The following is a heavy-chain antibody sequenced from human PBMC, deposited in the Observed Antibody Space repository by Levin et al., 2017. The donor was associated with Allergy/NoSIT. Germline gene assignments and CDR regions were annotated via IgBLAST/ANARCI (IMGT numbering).Heavy chain of an antibody. CDR1: GFTVSSNY. V-gene: IGHV3-53*01. CDR3: ARGYSSSWDFDY. D-gene: IGHD6-13*01. CDR2: IYSGGST. J-gene: IGHJ4*02. Sequence: GESLKISCAASGFTVSSNYMSWVRQAPGKGLEWVSVIYSGGSTYYADSVKGRFTISRDNSKNTLYLQMNSLRAEDTAVYYCARGYSSSWDFDYWGQGTLVTVSS.